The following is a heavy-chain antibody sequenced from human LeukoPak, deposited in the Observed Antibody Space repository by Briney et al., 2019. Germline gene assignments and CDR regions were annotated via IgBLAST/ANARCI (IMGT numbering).Heavy chain of an antibody. Sequence: ASVKVSCEASGYTFNGYFMHWVRPAPGQGLEWMGWINPTRGGTSYLQHVQGRVTMTRDTSISTAYMDLSRLRSDDTAVYYCARGRPGDYFDYWGQGTLVTVSS. CDR2: INPTRGGT. D-gene: IGHD6-25*01. CDR3: ARGRPGDYFDY. CDR1: GYTFNGYF. J-gene: IGHJ4*02. V-gene: IGHV1-2*02.